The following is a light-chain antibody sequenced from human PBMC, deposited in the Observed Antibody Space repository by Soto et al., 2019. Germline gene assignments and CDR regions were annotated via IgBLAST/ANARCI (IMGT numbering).Light chain of an antibody. J-gene: IGLJ1*01. CDR3: SSYTSFKTLV. CDR2: DVT. CDR1: SSDVGGYKY. Sequence: QSVLTQPASVSESPGQSITISCTGSSSDVGGYKYVSWYQQHPGKAQKLLIYDVTNRPSGVSNRFSGSKSGYTASLTISGFHSEDEADYYCSSYTSFKTLVFGTGTKVTVL. V-gene: IGLV2-14*01.